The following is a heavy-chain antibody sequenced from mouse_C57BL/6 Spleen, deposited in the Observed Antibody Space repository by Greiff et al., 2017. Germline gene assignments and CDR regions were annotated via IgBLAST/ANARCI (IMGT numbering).Heavy chain of an antibody. CDR3: ARDPLITTVVANWYFDV. Sequence: EVMLVESEGGLVQPGSSMKLSCTASGFTFSDYYMAWVRQVPEKGLEWVANFNYDGSSTSYLDSLKSRFIISRVNAKIILYLQMSSLKSEDTSTYYCARDPLITTVVANWYFDVWGTGTTVTVSS. D-gene: IGHD1-1*01. CDR1: GFTFSDYY. J-gene: IGHJ1*03. CDR2: FNYDGSST. V-gene: IGHV5-16*01.